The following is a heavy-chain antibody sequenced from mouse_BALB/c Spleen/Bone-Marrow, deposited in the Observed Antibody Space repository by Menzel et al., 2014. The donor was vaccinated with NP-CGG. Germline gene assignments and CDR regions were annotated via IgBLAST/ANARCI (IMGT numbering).Heavy chain of an antibody. V-gene: IGHV1S56*01. J-gene: IGHJ4*01. CDR2: IYPGNVNT. CDR1: GYTFTSYY. D-gene: IGHD2-14*01. Sequence: QVQLKQSGPELVKPGSSVRISCKASGYTFTSYYIHWVKQRPGQGLEWIGWIYPGNVNTNYNEKFEDKATLTADKSSSTAYMHLSSLTSEDAAVYFCARGGYYRSPMDYWGQGTSVTVSS. CDR3: ARGGYYRSPMDY.